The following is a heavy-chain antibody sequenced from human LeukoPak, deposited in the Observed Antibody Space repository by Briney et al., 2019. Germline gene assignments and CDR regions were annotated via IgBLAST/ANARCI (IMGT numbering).Heavy chain of an antibody. CDR3: ARIGCSGGSCYPNYYYGMDV. CDR1: GGSFSGYY. J-gene: IGHJ6*04. Sequence: SETLSLTCAVYGGSFSGYYWSWIRQPPGKGLEWIGEINHSGSTNYNPSLKSRVTISVDTSKNQFSLKLSSVTAADTAVYYCARIGCSGGSCYPNYYYGMDVWGKGTTVTVSS. D-gene: IGHD2-15*01. CDR2: INHSGST. V-gene: IGHV4-34*01.